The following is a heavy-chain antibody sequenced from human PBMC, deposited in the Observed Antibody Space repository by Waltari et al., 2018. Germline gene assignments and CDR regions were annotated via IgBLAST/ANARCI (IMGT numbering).Heavy chain of an antibody. CDR1: GFTFTDAW. Sequence: EVQLVESGGGFVKPGGSLRLSCVASGFTFTDAWMSWVRQAPGKGLEWGGRIESNTEGGTVEYAAPAKDRFTISRDDSKNTLYLQMNSLRDEDTAVYYCVRDRHGDYLRYFDSWGQGNLVTVSS. V-gene: IGHV3-15*04. J-gene: IGHJ4*02. D-gene: IGHD4-17*01. CDR3: VRDRHGDYLRYFDS. CDR2: IESNTEGGTV.